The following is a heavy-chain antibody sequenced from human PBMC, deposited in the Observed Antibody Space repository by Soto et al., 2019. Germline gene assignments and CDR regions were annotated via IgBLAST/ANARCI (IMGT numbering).Heavy chain of an antibody. CDR2: IYTSGGT. V-gene: IGHV4-4*07. CDR1: GGSISSYY. J-gene: IGHJ6*02. Sequence: SETLSLTCTVSGGSISSYYWSWIRQPAGKGLEWIGRIYTSGGTNYNPSLKSRVTMSVDTSKNQFSLKLSSVTAADTAVYYCARDEAHDYGDYYYYYGMDVWGQGTTVTVSS. D-gene: IGHD4-17*01. CDR3: ARDEAHDYGDYYYYYGMDV.